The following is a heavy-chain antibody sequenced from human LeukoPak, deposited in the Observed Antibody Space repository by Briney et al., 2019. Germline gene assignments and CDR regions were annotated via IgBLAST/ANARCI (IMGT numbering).Heavy chain of an antibody. D-gene: IGHD3-3*01. Sequence: PSETLSLTCTVSGGSISSYYWSWIRQPPGKGLEWIGYIHYSGSTSYNPSLKSRVTISVDTSKNQISLKLSSVTAADTAVYYCASQAYDFWSGYFNWFDPWGQGTLVTVSS. CDR3: ASQAYDFWSGYFNWFDP. J-gene: IGHJ5*02. V-gene: IGHV4-59*08. CDR2: IHYSGST. CDR1: GGSISSYY.